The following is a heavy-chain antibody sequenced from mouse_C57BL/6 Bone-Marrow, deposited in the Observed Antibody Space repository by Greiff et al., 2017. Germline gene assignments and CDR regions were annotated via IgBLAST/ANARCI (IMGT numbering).Heavy chain of an antibody. CDR1: GFSFNTYA. CDR3: VRQYYGYGGPWFAY. CDR2: IRSKSNNYAT. Sequence: EVQLVESGGGLVQPKGSLKLSCAASGFSFNTYAMNWVRQAPGKGLEWVARIRSKSNNYATYYADSVKDRFTISRDDSESMLYLQMNNLKTEDTAMYYCVRQYYGYGGPWFAYWGQGTLVTVSA. V-gene: IGHV10-1*01. J-gene: IGHJ3*01. D-gene: IGHD2-2*01.